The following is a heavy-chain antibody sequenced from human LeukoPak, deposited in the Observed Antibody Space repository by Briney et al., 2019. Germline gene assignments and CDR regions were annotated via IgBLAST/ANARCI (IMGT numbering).Heavy chain of an antibody. CDR2: IYYSGRT. D-gene: IGHD3-10*01. J-gene: IGHJ5*02. V-gene: IGHV4-31*03. CDR3: ARLVLVVRGVIARWFDP. CDR1: GGSISSGGYY. Sequence: SETLSLTCTVSGGSISSGGYYWSWIRQHPGKGLEWIGYIYYSGRTYYNPSLKSRVTISVDTSKNQFSLKLSSVTAADTAVYYCARLVLVVRGVIARWFDPWGQGTLVTASS.